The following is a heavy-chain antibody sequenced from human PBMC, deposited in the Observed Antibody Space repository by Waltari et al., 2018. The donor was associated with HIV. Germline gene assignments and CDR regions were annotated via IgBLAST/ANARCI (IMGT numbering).Heavy chain of an antibody. CDR1: GSTFRRPS. D-gene: IGHD6-19*01. CDR3: ARGPRLVPWYFDL. CDR2: IKQDGSEK. Sequence: EVQLVESGGGLVQPGGSMRLSFAASGSTFRRPSFTWDPQAPGKGREWVANIKQDGSEKYYVDSVRGRFTISRDNAKNSLYLQMNTLRAEDTAVYYCARGPRLVPWYFDLWGRGTLVTVSS. V-gene: IGHV3-7*01. J-gene: IGHJ2*01.